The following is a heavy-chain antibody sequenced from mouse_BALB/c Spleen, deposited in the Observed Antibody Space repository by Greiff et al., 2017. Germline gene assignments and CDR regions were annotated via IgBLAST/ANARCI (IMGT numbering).Heavy chain of an antibody. CDR2: ISYSGST. CDR3: ARYHYGSNYFDY. CDR1: VDSITSGY. Sequence: DVQLQESGPSLVKPSQTLSLTCSVTVDSITSGYWNWIRKFPGNKLEYMGYISYSGSTYYNPSLNSRISITRDTSKNQYYLQLNSVTTEDTATYYCARYHYGSNYFDYWGQGTTLTVSS. V-gene: IGHV3-8*02. D-gene: IGHD1-1*01. J-gene: IGHJ2*01.